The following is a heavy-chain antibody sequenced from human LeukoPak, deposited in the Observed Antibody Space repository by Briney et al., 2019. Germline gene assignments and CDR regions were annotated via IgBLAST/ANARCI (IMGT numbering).Heavy chain of an antibody. CDR2: IYYSGSA. CDR1: GGSISSNSYY. V-gene: IGHV4-39*01. D-gene: IGHD3-10*01. J-gene: IGHJ4*02. CDR3: ARHHGVRGESCYFDF. Sequence: KPSETLSLTCTVSGGSISSNSYYWGWIRQPPGKGLEWIGCIYYSGSAYYNPSLKSRVTISVDTSKNRFSLKLSSVTAADTAVYYCARHHGVRGESCYFDFWGQGTLVTVSS.